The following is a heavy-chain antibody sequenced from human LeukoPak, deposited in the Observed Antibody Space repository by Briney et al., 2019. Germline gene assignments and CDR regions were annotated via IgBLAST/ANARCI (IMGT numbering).Heavy chain of an antibody. D-gene: IGHD3-22*01. V-gene: IGHV1-69*06. CDR1: GGTFSSYA. CDR2: IIPIFGTA. J-gene: IGHJ4*02. Sequence: SVKVSCKASGGTFSSYAISWVRQAPGQGLEWMGGIIPIFGTANYAQKFQGRVTITADKSTSTAYMELSSLGSEDTAVYYCARLGGYYDSSGYLDYWGQGTLVTVSS. CDR3: ARLGGYYDSSGYLDY.